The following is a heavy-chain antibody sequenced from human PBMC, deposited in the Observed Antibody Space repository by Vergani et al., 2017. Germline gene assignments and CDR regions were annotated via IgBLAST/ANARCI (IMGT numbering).Heavy chain of an antibody. CDR1: GYTFTGYY. V-gene: IGHV1-2*04. CDR2: INPNSGGT. J-gene: IGHJ3*02. D-gene: IGHD3-3*01. Sequence: QVQLVQSGAEVKKPGASVKVSCKASGYTFTGYYMHWVRQAPGQGLEWMGWINPNSGGTNYAQKFQGWVTMSRDTSISTAYMELSRRRSDDTAVYYCARGGRNDFWGGYPPYDAFEIWGQGTMVTVSS. CDR3: ARGGRNDFWGGYPPYDAFEI.